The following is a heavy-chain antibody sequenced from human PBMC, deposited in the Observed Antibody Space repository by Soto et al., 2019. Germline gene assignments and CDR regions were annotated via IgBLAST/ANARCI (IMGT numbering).Heavy chain of an antibody. CDR3: ARLNYDFWSGPLYGMDV. V-gene: IGHV4-4*02. D-gene: IGHD3-3*01. CDR1: GGSISSSNW. CDR2: IYHSGST. J-gene: IGHJ6*02. Sequence: SETLSLTCAVSGGSISSSNWWSWVRQPPGKGLEWIGEIYHSGSTNYSPSLKSRVTISVDKSKNQFSLKLSSVTAADTAVYYRARLNYDFWSGPLYGMDVWGQGTTVTVSS.